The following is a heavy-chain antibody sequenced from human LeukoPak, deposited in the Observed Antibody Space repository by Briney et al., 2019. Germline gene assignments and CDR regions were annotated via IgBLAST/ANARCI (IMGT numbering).Heavy chain of an antibody. J-gene: IGHJ5*02. D-gene: IGHD5-12*01. CDR1: GYTFTIYD. Sequence: ASVTVSFKGSGYTFTIYDINWVRQAPGQGLEWMGWMNTNSGNTGYAQKFQGRVTITRNTSISTAYMELSSLRSEDTAVYYCARALPGGYSGYDWSGYNWFDPWGQGTLVTVSS. CDR2: MNTNSGNT. CDR3: ARALPGGYSGYDWSGYNWFDP. V-gene: IGHV1-8*03.